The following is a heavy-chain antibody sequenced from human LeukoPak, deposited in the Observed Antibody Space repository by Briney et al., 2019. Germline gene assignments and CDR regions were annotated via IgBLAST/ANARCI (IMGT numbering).Heavy chain of an antibody. D-gene: IGHD5-18*01. CDR2: IYDSGTK. CDR3: ARRVDTTRGYYYFYMDV. J-gene: IGHJ6*03. Sequence: PSEILSLTCSVSGGSISSIGYFWDWFRQSPGKGLEWIGTIYDSGTKYYNPSLKSRVTISVDTSKNHLSLRLSSVTAADTAVYYCARRVDTTRGYYYFYMDVWGKGTTVTVSS. V-gene: IGHV4-39*02. CDR1: GGSISSIGYF.